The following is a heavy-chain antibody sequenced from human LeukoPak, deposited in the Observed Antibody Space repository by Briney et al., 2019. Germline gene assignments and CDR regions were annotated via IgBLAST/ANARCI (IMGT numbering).Heavy chain of an antibody. J-gene: IGHJ5*02. V-gene: IGHV4-59*08. D-gene: IGHD2/OR15-2a*01. CDR2: IFSSGST. CDR3: ARLTKFLTTYYPTP. Sequence: PSETLSLTCTVSGGSITGYYWSWIRQPPGKRLEWVGYIFSSGSTNYNPSLKSRVTISLDTSKSQFSLKLISVTASDTAVYYCARLTKFLTTYYPTPWGQGTLVTVSS. CDR1: GGSITGYY.